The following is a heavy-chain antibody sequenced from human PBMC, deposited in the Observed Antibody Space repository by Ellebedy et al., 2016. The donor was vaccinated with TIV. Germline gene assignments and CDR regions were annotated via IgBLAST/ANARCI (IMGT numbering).Heavy chain of an antibody. CDR1: GFSFSSYI. V-gene: IGHV3-48*02. CDR3: ARYHYRTFDP. CDR2: IDSGSGTM. J-gene: IGHJ5*02. Sequence: GESLKISCASSGFSFSSYIMNWVRQAPGKGLEWVSYIDSGSGTMYYADSVKGRVTISRDNAKNSLYLQMDSLTDEDTAVYYCARYHYRTFDPWGQGTLVTVSS. D-gene: IGHD4-11*01.